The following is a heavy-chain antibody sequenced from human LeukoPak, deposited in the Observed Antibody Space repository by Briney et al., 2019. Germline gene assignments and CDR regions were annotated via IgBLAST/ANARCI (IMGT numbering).Heavy chain of an antibody. D-gene: IGHD1-26*01. CDR1: GGTFSSYA. Sequence: ASVKVSCKASGGTFSSYAISWVRQAPGQGLEWMGRIIPILGIANYAQEFQGRVTITADKSTSTAYMELSSLRSEDTAVYYCARDQGIVGATTPHDYWGQGTLVTVSS. J-gene: IGHJ4*02. CDR2: IIPILGIA. CDR3: ARDQGIVGATTPHDY. V-gene: IGHV1-69*04.